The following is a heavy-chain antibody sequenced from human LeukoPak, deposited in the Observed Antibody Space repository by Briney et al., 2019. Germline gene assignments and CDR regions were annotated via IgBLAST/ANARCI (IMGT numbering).Heavy chain of an antibody. D-gene: IGHD6-13*01. J-gene: IGHJ4*02. CDR1: GFTFSSYG. Sequence: PGGSLRLSCAASGFTFSSYGMHWVRQAPGKGLEWVAFIRYDGSNKYYADSVKGRFTISRDNSKNTLYLQMNSLRAEDTAVYYCAMSDSWYLDHDFWGQGTLVTVSS. V-gene: IGHV3-30*02. CDR3: AMSDSWYLDHDF. CDR2: IRYDGSNK.